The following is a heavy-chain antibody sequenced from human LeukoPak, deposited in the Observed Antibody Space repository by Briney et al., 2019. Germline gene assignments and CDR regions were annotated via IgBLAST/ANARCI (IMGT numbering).Heavy chain of an antibody. J-gene: IGHJ4*02. CDR2: IKWNGGST. Sequence: GRSLRLSCAASGFTFDDYGMSWVRQAPGKGLEWVSGIKWNGGSTGYADSVKGRFTISRDSAKNSLYLQMNSLRAEDTALYYCARGSTYCYDSSGYYFIDYWGQGTLVTVSS. V-gene: IGHV3-20*04. CDR3: ARGSTYCYDSSGYYFIDY. D-gene: IGHD3-22*01. CDR1: GFTFDDYG.